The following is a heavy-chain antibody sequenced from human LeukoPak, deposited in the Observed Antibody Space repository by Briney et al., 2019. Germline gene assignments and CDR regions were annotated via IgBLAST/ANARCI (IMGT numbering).Heavy chain of an antibody. J-gene: IGHJ4*02. D-gene: IGHD4-23*01. CDR2: IDYAGRT. CDR1: GGSISRDY. Sequence: SETLSLTCTVSGGSISRDYWSWIRQPPGKGLEWIGYIDYAGRTTYNPSLKSRVTISVDTSKNQFSLRLSSVTAADTAVYYCAFWTVVTPPLTPLMGADYWGQGTLVTVSS. V-gene: IGHV4-59*01. CDR3: AFWTVVTPPLTPLMGADY.